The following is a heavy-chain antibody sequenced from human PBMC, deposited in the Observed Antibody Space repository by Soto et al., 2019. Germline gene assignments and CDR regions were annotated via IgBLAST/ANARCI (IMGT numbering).Heavy chain of an antibody. CDR2: IIPIFGTA. Sequence: QVQLVQSGAEVKKPGSSVKVSCKASGGTFSSYAISWVRQAPGQGLEWMGGIIPIFGTANYAQKFQGRVTITADKSTSTAYMELSSLRSEDTAVYYCARDPSGCCSGGSCYSNYYGMDVWGQGTTVTVSS. D-gene: IGHD2-15*01. V-gene: IGHV1-69*06. CDR1: GGTFSSYA. J-gene: IGHJ6*02. CDR3: ARDPSGCCSGGSCYSNYYGMDV.